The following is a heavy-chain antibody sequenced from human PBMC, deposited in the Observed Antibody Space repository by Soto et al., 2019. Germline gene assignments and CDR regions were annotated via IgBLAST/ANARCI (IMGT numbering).Heavy chain of an antibody. D-gene: IGHD3-9*01. J-gene: IGHJ3*02. CDR3: ARGGVSYDILTGYYNDAFDI. V-gene: IGHV4-39*01. Sequence: PSETLSLTCTVSGGSISSSSYYWGWIRQPPGKGLEWIGSIYYSGSTYYNPSLKSRVTISVDTSKNQFSLKLSSVTAADTAVYYFARGGVSYDILTGYYNDAFDIWGQGTMVTVSS. CDR2: IYYSGST. CDR1: GGSISSSSYY.